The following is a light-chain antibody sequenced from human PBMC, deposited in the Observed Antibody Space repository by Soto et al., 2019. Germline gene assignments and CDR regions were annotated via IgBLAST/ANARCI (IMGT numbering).Light chain of an antibody. J-gene: IGKJ1*01. CDR1: QSVSSN. CDR2: DAS. Sequence: EIVLTHSPGTLSLSPGERATLSFRASQSVSSNFAWYQQKPGQAPRLLIYDASTRATGIPARFSGSGSGTEFTLTISSLQSEDFAVYYCQQYKKWPRTFGHGTKWIS. CDR3: QQYKKWPRT. V-gene: IGKV3-15*01.